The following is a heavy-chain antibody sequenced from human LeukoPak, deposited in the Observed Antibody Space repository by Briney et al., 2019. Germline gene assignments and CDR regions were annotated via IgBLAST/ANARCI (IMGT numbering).Heavy chain of an antibody. CDR3: AKPWGDYYYYGMDV. J-gene: IGHJ6*02. D-gene: IGHD1-26*01. CDR2: ISGSGGRT. CDR1: GFTFSSYA. V-gene: IGHV3-23*01. Sequence: PGGSLRLSCAASGFTFSSYAMSWVRQAPGKGLEWVSTISGSGGRTYYADSVKGRFTISRDNSKNTLSLQMNSLRAEDTAVYYCAKPWGDYYYYGMDVWGPGTTVTVSS.